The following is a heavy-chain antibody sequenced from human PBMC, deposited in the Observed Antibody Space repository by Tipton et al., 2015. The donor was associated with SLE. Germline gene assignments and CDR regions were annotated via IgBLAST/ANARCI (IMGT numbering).Heavy chain of an antibody. Sequence: TLSLTCAVYGGSFSGYYWGWIRRPPGKGLEWIGNIYHSGSTFYNPSLKSRVTISVDTSKNQLSLKLSSVTAADTAVYYCARGGGYNFGYWGQGTLVTISS. J-gene: IGHJ4*02. CDR1: GGSFSGYY. V-gene: IGHV4-34*01. D-gene: IGHD5-12*01. CDR2: IYHSGST. CDR3: ARGGGYNFGY.